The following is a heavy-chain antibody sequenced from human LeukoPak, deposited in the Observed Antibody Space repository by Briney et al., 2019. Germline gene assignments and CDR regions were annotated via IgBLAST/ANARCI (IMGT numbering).Heavy chain of an antibody. J-gene: IGHJ5*02. CDR2: TMPLFGTA. V-gene: IGHV1-69*05. Sequence: SLVKVSCKTSGGTFNNSAISWVRQAPGQGLEWLGGTMPLFGTAGYAQKFQGRVTITKDESTRTVYLELTSLTSDDTAVYYCARDVHGDYGSGWFDPWGQGTLVSVSS. CDR3: ARDVHGDYGSGWFDP. CDR1: GGTFNNSA. D-gene: IGHD4-17*01.